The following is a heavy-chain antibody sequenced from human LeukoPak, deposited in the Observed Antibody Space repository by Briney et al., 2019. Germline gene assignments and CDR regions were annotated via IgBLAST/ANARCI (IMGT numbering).Heavy chain of an antibody. CDR3: ARGPYDILTGYYGYYFDY. J-gene: IGHJ4*02. CDR2: INSDGSST. D-gene: IGHD3-9*01. Sequence: PGGSLRLSCAASGFTFSSYWMHWVRQAPGKGLVWVSRINSDGSSTSYADSVKGRSTISRDNAKNTLYLQMNSLRAEDTAVYYCARGPYDILTGYYGYYFDYWGQGTLVTVSS. CDR1: GFTFSSYW. V-gene: IGHV3-74*01.